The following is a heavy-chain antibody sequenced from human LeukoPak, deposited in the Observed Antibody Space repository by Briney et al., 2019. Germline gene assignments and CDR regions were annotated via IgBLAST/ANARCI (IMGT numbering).Heavy chain of an antibody. CDR1: GGPITGSY. V-gene: IGHV4-59*01. J-gene: IGHJ4*02. CDR2: IYYSGTT. Sequence: SETLSLTCTVSGGPITGSYWSWIRQPPGKGLEWIGYIYYSGTTYYNPSLKSRVSISVDTSKNQFSLKLSSVTAADTALYYCARGSGYSYNEYFFDNWGQGTLVTVSS. CDR3: ARGSGYSYNEYFFDN. D-gene: IGHD5-18*01.